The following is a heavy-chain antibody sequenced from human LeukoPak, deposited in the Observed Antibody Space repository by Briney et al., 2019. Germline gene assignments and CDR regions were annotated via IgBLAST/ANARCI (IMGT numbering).Heavy chain of an antibody. V-gene: IGHV3-74*01. J-gene: IGHJ1*01. D-gene: IGHD3-16*01. CDR3: ARVSGLGMNEYYQH. Sequence: PGGSLRLSCAASGLSFADSWMHWVRQAPGKGLVWVSRINNDGSGTRYADSVGGRFTISRDNAKNTLYLQMNSLRAEDTAVYYCARVSGLGMNEYYQHWGQGTLVTVPS. CDR2: INNDGSGT. CDR1: GLSFADSW.